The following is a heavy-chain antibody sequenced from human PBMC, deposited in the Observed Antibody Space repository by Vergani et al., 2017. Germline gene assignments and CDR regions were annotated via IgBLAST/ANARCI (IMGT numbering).Heavy chain of an antibody. Sequence: EVQLVESGGGLVQPGGPLRLSCAASGFTFSSYWMSWVRQAPGKGLEWVANIKQDGSEKYYVDSVKGRFTISRDNAKNSLYLQMNSLRAEDTAVYYRARVMWGGAFDIWGQGTMVTVSS. CDR1: GFTFSSYW. J-gene: IGHJ3*02. V-gene: IGHV3-7*01. CDR3: ARVMWGGAFDI. CDR2: IKQDGSEK. D-gene: IGHD3-10*01.